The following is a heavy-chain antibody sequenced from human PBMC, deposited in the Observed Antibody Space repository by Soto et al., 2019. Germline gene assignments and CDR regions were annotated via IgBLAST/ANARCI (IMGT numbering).Heavy chain of an antibody. V-gene: IGHV1-69*08. CDR1: GGTFSSYT. D-gene: IGHD2-15*01. J-gene: IGHJ6*02. CDR3: AREGCSGGSCYTTYYYYYGMDV. CDR2: IIPILGIA. Sequence: QVQLVQSGAEVKKPGSSVKVSCKASGGTFSSYTISWVRQAPGQGLEWMGRIIPILGIANYAQKFQGRVTITADKSTSTAYMELSSLRSEDTAVYYCAREGCSGGSCYTTYYYYYGMDVWGQGTTVTVSS.